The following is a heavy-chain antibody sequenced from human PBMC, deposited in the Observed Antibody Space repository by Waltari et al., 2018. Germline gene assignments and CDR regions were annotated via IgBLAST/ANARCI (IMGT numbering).Heavy chain of an antibody. D-gene: IGHD3-16*01. V-gene: IGHV1-46*01. Sequence: QVQLVQSGAEVKKPGAAVKDSCKASGYTVTRYYMHWVRQAPAQGREWMGIINPSGGSTSYAQKFQGRVTMTRDTSTSTVYMELSSLRSEDTAVYYCAGGVRDWGQGTLVTVSS. J-gene: IGHJ4*02. CDR3: AGGVRD. CDR2: INPSGGST. CDR1: GYTVTRYY.